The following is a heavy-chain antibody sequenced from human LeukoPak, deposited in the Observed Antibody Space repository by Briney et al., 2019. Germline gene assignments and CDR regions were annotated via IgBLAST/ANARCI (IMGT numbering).Heavy chain of an antibody. D-gene: IGHD1-26*01. CDR2: IWYDGSNK. J-gene: IGHJ5*02. V-gene: IGHV3-33*06. CDR3: AKGAPVGGTRHFDH. CDR1: GFTFSSYG. Sequence: GGSLRLSCAASGFTFSSYGMHWVRQAPGKGLEWVAVIWYDGSNKYYADSVKGRFTISRDNSKNTLYLQMSGLRVEDTAVYYCAKGAPVGGTRHFDHWGQGTLVTVSS.